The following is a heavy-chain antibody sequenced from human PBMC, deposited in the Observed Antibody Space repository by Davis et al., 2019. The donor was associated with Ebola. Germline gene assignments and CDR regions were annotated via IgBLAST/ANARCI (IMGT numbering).Heavy chain of an antibody. V-gene: IGHV3-30*02. CDR3: AKDATYYDFWSGGEAGYNWFDP. CDR2: IRYDGSNK. Sequence: PGGSLRLSCAASGFTFSSYGMHWVRQAPGKGLEWVAFIRYDGSNKYYADSVKGRFTISRDNSKNTLYLQMNSLRAEDTAVYYCAKDATYYDFWSGGEAGYNWFDPWGQGTLVTVSS. D-gene: IGHD3-3*01. J-gene: IGHJ5*02. CDR1: GFTFSSYG.